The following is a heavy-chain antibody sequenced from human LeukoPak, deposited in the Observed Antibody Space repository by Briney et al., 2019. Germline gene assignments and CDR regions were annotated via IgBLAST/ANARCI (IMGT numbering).Heavy chain of an antibody. CDR2: IYSGGST. V-gene: IGHV3-53*01. D-gene: IGHD1-26*01. CDR1: GLTFSSYG. J-gene: IGHJ4*02. Sequence: GGSLRLSCAASGLTFSSYGMHWVRQAPGEGLEWVSVIYSGGSTYYADSVKGRFTISRDNSKNTLYLQMNSLRAEDTAVYYCARDSRSSPLGYWGQGTLVTVSS. CDR3: ARDSRSSPLGY.